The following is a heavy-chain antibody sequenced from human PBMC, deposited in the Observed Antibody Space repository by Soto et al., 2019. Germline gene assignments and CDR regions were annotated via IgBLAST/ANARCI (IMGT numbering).Heavy chain of an antibody. CDR3: AREGNLGRWLQPLDF. CDR1: GHSIRAYS. Sequence: SETLSLTCTVSGHSIRAYSWSWVRQPPGKGLEWIGNIHYNGNTKYNPSLKSRVSMSVDTSKNQFSLRLISVTAADTAKYFCAREGNLGRWLQPLDFWGQGTLVT. J-gene: IGHJ4*02. CDR2: IHYNGNT. D-gene: IGHD5-12*01. V-gene: IGHV4-59*01.